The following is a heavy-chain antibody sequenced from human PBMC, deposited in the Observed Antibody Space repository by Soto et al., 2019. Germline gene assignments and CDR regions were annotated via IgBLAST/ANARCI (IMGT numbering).Heavy chain of an antibody. CDR3: AKYYYDTSTFSLDS. Sequence: GGSLRLSCAASGFTFSSYAMSWVRQAPGKGLEWVSAIDGGGGSTFYADSVKGRFTISRDNSKNTLYLQMNSLRADDTAVYYCAKYYYDTSTFSLDSWGQGSLVTVSS. CDR1: GFTFSSYA. V-gene: IGHV3-23*01. J-gene: IGHJ4*02. D-gene: IGHD3-22*01. CDR2: IDGGGGST.